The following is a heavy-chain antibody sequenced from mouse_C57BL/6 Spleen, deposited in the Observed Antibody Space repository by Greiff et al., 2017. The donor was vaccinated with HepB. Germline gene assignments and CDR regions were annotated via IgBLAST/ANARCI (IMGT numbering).Heavy chain of an antibody. V-gene: IGHV1-5*01. J-gene: IGHJ2*01. CDR3: TRVGWDGDGRDY. D-gene: IGHD2-13*01. CDR1: GHTFTSYW. CDR2: IYPGNSDT. Sequence: VQLKQSGTVLARPGASVKMSCKTSGHTFTSYWMHWVKQRPGQGLGWIGAIYPGNSDTSYNQKFKGKAKLTAVTSASTAYMELSSLTNEDSAVSYCTRVGWDGDGRDYWGQGTTLTVSS.